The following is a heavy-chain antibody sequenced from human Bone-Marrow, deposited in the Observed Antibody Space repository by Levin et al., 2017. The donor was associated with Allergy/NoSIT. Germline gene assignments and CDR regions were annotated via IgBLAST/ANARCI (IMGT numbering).Heavy chain of an antibody. V-gene: IGHV1-69*04. CDR3: ARDSVLTGGFDI. CDR2: IIPILDIG. CDR1: GGTFSSYA. D-gene: IGHD2-8*02. J-gene: IGHJ3*02. Sequence: KISCKASGGTFSSYAISWVRQAPGQGLEWMGRIIPILDIGNYTQKFHGRVTITADKSTTTAYMDLSSLGSADTAVYYCARDSVLTGGFDIWGQGTMVTVSS.